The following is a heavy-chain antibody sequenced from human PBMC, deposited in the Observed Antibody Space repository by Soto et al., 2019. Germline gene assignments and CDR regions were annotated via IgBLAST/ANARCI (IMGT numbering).Heavy chain of an antibody. V-gene: IGHV1-18*01. CDR2: ISTNKGNT. CDR1: GYTFTSYG. J-gene: IGHJ4*02. Sequence: VQLVQSGAEVKKPGASVKVSCKASGYTFTSYGISWVRQAPGQGPEWMGWISTNKGNTNYAQKIRGRVTMTTDTSTSTAYMELRSLRSDDTAVYYCARHTSSWPFDYWGQGTLVTVSS. D-gene: IGHD6-13*01. CDR3: ARHTSSWPFDY.